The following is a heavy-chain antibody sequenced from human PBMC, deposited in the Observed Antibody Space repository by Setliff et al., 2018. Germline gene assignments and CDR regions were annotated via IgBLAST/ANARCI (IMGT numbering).Heavy chain of an antibody. CDR2: IIPLLETV. CDR1: GDTFSTYT. D-gene: IGHD6-13*01. CDR3: ARGNMDVVAAGGKYSGLAF. Sequence: ASVKVSCKASGDTFSTYTLSWVRQAPGQGLERMGGIIPLLETVKYAQKFRGRVTITADEVARTAYMELSTLRSEDTAVYYCARGNMDVVAAGGKYSGLAFWGQGTTVTVSS. V-gene: IGHV1-69*13. J-gene: IGHJ6*02.